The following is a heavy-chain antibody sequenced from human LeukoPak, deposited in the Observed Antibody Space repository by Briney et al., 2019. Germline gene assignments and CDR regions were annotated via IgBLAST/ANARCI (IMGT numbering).Heavy chain of an antibody. V-gene: IGHV3-23*01. CDR2: MNAGGDVK. D-gene: IGHD6-13*01. J-gene: IGHJ4*02. CDR3: ARGDSRED. Sequence: GGSLRLSCAASGFTFSSYAMSWVRQAPGKGLKWVSSMNAGGDVKYYADSVKGRFTISRDNAKNSLYLQMDSLRAEDTATYYCARGDSREDWGQGTLITVSS. CDR1: GFTFSSYA.